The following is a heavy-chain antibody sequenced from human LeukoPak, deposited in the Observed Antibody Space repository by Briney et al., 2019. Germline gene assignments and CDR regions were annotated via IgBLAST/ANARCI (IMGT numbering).Heavy chain of an antibody. CDR1: GFTFSSYG. CDR3: AKSQLLWFGEFNY. Sequence: PGGSLRLSCAASGFTFSSYGMHWVRQAPGKGLEWVSAISGSGGSTYYADSVKGRFTISRDNSKNTLHLQMNSLRAEDTAVYYCAKSQLLWFGEFNYWGQGTLVTVSS. D-gene: IGHD3-10*01. V-gene: IGHV3-23*01. CDR2: ISGSGGST. J-gene: IGHJ4*02.